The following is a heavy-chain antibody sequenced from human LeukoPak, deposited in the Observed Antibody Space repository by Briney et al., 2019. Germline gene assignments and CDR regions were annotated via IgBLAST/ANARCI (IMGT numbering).Heavy chain of an antibody. D-gene: IGHD2-2*02. Sequence: SETLSLTCTVSGGSISSYYWSWIRQPPGKGLEWIGYIYYSGSTNYNPSLKSRVTISVDTSKNQFSLKLSSVTAADTAVYYCAREFYTALRSWGQGTLVTVSS. CDR2: IYYSGST. CDR3: AREFYTALRS. CDR1: GGSISSYY. J-gene: IGHJ5*02. V-gene: IGHV4-59*01.